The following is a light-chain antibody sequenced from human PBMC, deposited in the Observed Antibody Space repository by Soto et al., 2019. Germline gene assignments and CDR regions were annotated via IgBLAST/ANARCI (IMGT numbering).Light chain of an antibody. J-gene: IGLJ1*01. CDR1: SSDVGSYNL. CDR3: CSYAGIYYV. Sequence: QSALTQPASVSGSPGQSITISCTGTSSDVGSYNLVSWYQQHPGKAPKLMIYEGSKRPSGVSNRFSGSKSGNTASLTISGLQAEDEADYYCCSYAGIYYVCGTGTKLTVL. CDR2: EGS. V-gene: IGLV2-23*01.